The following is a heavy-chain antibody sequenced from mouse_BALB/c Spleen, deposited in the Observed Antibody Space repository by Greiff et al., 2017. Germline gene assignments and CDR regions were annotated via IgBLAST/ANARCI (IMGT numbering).Heavy chain of an antibody. V-gene: IGHV3-2*02. J-gene: IGHJ3*01. D-gene: IGHD1-1*01. Sequence: EVQLVESGPGLVKPSQSLSLTCTVTGYSITSDYAWNWIRQFPGNKLEWMGYISYSGSTSYNPSLKSRISITRDTSKNQFFLQLNSVTTEDTATYYCARSHYYGSSYEFAYWGQGTLVTVSA. CDR3: ARSHYYGSSYEFAY. CDR2: ISYSGST. CDR1: GYSITSDYA.